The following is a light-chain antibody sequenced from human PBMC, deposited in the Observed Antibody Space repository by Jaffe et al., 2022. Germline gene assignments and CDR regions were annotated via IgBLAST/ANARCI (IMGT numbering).Light chain of an antibody. Sequence: AIQLTQSPSSLSASVGDRVTITCRASQGIGITLAWYQHKPGETPDLLIYDASSLESGVPSRFSGSGSGTDFTLTISSLQPEDSATYYCQQFNGYPLTFGGGTKVEIK. CDR1: QGIGIT. CDR2: DAS. J-gene: IGKJ4*01. CDR3: QQFNGYPLT. V-gene: IGKV1-13*02.